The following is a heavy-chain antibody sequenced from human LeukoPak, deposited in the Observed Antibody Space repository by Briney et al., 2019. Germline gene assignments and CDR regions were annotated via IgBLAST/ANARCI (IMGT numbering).Heavy chain of an antibody. D-gene: IGHD3-22*01. CDR1: GFTFSDYY. Sequence: PGGSLRLSCAASGFTFSDYYMSWIRQAPGKGLEWVSYISSSSSYTNYADSVKGRFTISRDNAKNSLYLQMNSLRAEDTAVYYCARGRQPYYDSSGYYPWGQGTLVTVSS. CDR2: ISSSSSYT. CDR3: ARGRQPYYDSSGYYP. J-gene: IGHJ5*02. V-gene: IGHV3-11*06.